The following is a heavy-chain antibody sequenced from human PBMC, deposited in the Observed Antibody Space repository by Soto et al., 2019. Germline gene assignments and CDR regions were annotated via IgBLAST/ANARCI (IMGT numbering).Heavy chain of an antibody. Sequence: SETLSLTCTVSGGTIRSWYWSWIRQPPGKGLEWIGYIYYSGSTNCNPSLKSRVTISVDTSKNQFSLKLSSVTAADTAVYYCARRYVSAIDYWGQGTLVTVSS. CDR3: ARRYVSAIDY. V-gene: IGHV4-59*08. CDR2: IYYSGST. J-gene: IGHJ4*02. CDR1: GGTIRSWY. D-gene: IGHD3-16*01.